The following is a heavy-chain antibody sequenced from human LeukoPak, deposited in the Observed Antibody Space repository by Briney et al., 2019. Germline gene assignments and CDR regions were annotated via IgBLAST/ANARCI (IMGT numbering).Heavy chain of an antibody. D-gene: IGHD6-13*01. V-gene: IGHV3-66*02. Sequence: PGGSLRLSCAASGFTVSSNYMSWVRQAPGKGLEWVSVIYSGGSTYYADSVKGRFTISRDNSKNTLYLQMNSLRAEDTAVYYCARDPLSSSWPPFDYWGQGTLVTVSS. J-gene: IGHJ4*02. CDR3: ARDPLSSSWPPFDY. CDR2: IYSGGST. CDR1: GFTVSSNY.